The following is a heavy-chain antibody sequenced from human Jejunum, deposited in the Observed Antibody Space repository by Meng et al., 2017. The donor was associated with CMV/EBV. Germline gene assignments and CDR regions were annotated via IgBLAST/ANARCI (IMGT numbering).Heavy chain of an antibody. CDR2: IFHSGAS. CDR3: ADPPAGL. V-gene: IGHV4-4*01. CDR1: GGSLIGTNW. J-gene: IGHJ4*02. D-gene: IGHD3-16*01. Sequence: MSLTCVVSGGSLIGTNWWNWVRQPPGGGLEWIGEIFHSGASNYNPSLKSRATISIDNSKNQFSLRLTSVTVADTAVYFCADPPAGLWGQGVLVTVSS.